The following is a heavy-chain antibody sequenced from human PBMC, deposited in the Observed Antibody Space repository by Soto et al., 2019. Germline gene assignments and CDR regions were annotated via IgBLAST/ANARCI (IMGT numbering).Heavy chain of an antibody. CDR2: ISYDGSNK. J-gene: IGHJ4*02. CDR1: GFTFSSYA. D-gene: IGHD3-22*01. Sequence: QVQLVESGGCVVQPGRSLRLSCAASGFTFSSYAMHWVRQAPGKGLEWVAVISYDGSNKYYADSVKGRFTISRDNSKNTLYLQMNSLRAEDTAVYYCARGSNYYDSSGYYGWGQGTLVTVSS. CDR3: ARGSNYYDSSGYYG. V-gene: IGHV3-30-3*01.